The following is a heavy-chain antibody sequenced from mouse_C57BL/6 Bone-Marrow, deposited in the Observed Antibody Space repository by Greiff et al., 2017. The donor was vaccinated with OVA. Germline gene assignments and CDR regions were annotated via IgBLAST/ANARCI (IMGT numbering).Heavy chain of an antibody. Sequence: EVQRVESGGGLVKPGGSLKLSCAASGFTFSDYGMHWVRQAPEKGLEWVAYISSGSSTIYYADTVKGRFTISRDNAKNTLFLQMTSLRSEDTAMYYCARKVATRGFYFDYWGQGTTLTVSS. J-gene: IGHJ2*01. CDR1: GFTFSDYG. D-gene: IGHD1-1*01. V-gene: IGHV5-17*01. CDR2: ISSGSSTI. CDR3: ARKVATRGFYFDY.